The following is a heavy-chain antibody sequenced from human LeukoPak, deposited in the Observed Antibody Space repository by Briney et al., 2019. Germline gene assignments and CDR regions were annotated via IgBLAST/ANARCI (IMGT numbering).Heavy chain of an antibody. D-gene: IGHD3-22*01. J-gene: IGHJ4*02. CDR3: AGEDYDTDY. Sequence: SETLSLTCAVYGGSFSGYYWSWIRQPPGKGLEWMGEINHSGSTNYNPSPKSRVTISVDTSKNQFSLKLSSVTAEDTAVYYCAGEDYDTDYWGQGTLVTVSS. V-gene: IGHV4-34*01. CDR2: INHSGST. CDR1: GGSFSGYY.